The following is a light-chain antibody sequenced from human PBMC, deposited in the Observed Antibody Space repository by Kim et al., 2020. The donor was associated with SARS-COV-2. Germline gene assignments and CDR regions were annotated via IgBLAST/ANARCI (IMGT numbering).Light chain of an antibody. CDR2: DAS. CDR3: QQRKNWPPLT. J-gene: IGKJ4*01. Sequence: FSPGERATPSSRSSHSVDLSLAWYQQKPGQAPRLVIYDASKRVTGIPARFSGSGSGTDFTLTISSLEPEDSAVYYCQQRKNWPPLTFGGGTKVDIK. V-gene: IGKV3-11*01. CDR1: HSVDLS.